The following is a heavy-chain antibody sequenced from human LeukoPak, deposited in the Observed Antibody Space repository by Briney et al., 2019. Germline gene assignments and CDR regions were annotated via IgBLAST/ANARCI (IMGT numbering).Heavy chain of an antibody. J-gene: IGHJ4*02. CDR1: GYSFTNYW. D-gene: IGHD2-8*01. Sequence: GESLKISCKGSGYSFTNYWIGWVRQMPGKGLEWMGIIYAGDSDTRYSPSFQGQVTISADKSISTAYLQWSSLKASDTAMYYCARLAYVLMEPYFDYWGQGTLVTVSS. V-gene: IGHV5-51*01. CDR3: ARLAYVLMEPYFDY. CDR2: IYAGDSDT.